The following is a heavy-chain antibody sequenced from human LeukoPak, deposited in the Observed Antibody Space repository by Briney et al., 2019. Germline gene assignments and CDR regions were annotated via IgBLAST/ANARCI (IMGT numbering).Heavy chain of an antibody. J-gene: IGHJ4*02. V-gene: IGHV4-39*01. Sequence: SETLSLTCTVSGGSISSSSYYWVWIRQPPGKGLEWIGSIYYSGSTYYNPSLKSRVTISVDTSKNQFSLKLSSVTAADTAVYYCARPGPRAARHPFDYWGQGTLVTVSS. CDR3: ARPGPRAARHPFDY. D-gene: IGHD6-6*01. CDR1: GGSISSSSYY. CDR2: IYYSGST.